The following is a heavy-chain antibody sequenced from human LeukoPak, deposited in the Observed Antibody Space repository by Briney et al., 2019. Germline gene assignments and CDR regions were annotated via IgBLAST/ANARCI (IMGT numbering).Heavy chain of an antibody. CDR1: GYTFTGYY. V-gene: IGHV1-2*02. J-gene: IGHJ3*02. D-gene: IGHD3-3*01. CDR3: ARGIITIFGVARGAFDI. Sequence: ASVKVSCKASGYTFTGYYMHWVRQAPGQGLEWMGWINPNSGGTNYAQKFQGRVTMTRDTSISTAYMELSRLRSDDTAVYYCARGIITIFGVARGAFDIWGQGTMVTVSS. CDR2: INPNSGGT.